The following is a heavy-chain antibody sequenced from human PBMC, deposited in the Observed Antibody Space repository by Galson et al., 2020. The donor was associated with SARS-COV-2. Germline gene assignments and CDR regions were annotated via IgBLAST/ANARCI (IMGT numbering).Heavy chain of an antibody. CDR3: ARDRGSGYDFKTGYGMDV. CDR2: ISRNAETI. D-gene: IGHD5-12*01. J-gene: IGHJ6*02. Sequence: GGSLRLSCAASGFTFSDYYMSWVRQAPGKGLEWIAYISRNAETIYYADSVKGRLTISRDNAKNSLYLQLNNLRPDDTSVYYCARDRGSGYDFKTGYGMDVWGQGTTVTVSS. V-gene: IGHV3-11*04. CDR1: GFTFSDYY.